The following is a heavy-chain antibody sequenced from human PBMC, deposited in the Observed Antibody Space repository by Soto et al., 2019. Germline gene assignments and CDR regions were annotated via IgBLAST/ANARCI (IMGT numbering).Heavy chain of an antibody. CDR3: ARNYYDSSGRSRGGFDP. CDR1: GGSISSGGYY. D-gene: IGHD3-22*01. CDR2: IYYSGST. V-gene: IGHV4-31*03. Sequence: PSETLSLTCTVSGGSISSGGYYWSWIRQHPGKGLEWIGYIYYSGSTYYNPSLKSRVTISVDTSKNQFSLKLSSVTAADTAVYYCARNYYDSSGRSRGGFDPWGQGTLVTVSS. J-gene: IGHJ5*02.